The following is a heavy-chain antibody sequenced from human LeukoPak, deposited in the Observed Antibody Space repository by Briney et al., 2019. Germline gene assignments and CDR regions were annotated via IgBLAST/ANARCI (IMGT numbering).Heavy chain of an antibody. CDR1: GFTFSSYS. D-gene: IGHD2-2*01. J-gene: IGHJ6*03. CDR2: ISSSSSYI. Sequence: GGSLRLSCAASGFTFSSYSMNWVRQAPGKGPEWVSSISSSSSYIYYADSVKGRFTISRDNAKNSLYLQMNSLRAEDTAVYYCARVYCSSTSCYPYYYYYMDVWGKGTTVTVSS. CDR3: ARVYCSSTSCYPYYYYYMDV. V-gene: IGHV3-21*01.